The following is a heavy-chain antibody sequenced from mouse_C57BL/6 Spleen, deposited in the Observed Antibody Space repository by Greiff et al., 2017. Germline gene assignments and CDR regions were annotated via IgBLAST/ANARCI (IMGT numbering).Heavy chain of an antibody. V-gene: IGHV5-9-1*02. CDR3: TRDHYGSHGYFDV. CDR2: ICSGGDYI. Sequence: EVQLMESGQGLVKPGGSLKLSCAASGFTFSSYAMSWVRQTPEKGLEWVAYICSGGDYIYYADTLKGRFTISRDNARKTLYLQMSSLKSEDTAMYYCTRDHYGSHGYFDVWGTGTTVTVSS. CDR1: GFTFSSYA. D-gene: IGHD1-1*01. J-gene: IGHJ1*03.